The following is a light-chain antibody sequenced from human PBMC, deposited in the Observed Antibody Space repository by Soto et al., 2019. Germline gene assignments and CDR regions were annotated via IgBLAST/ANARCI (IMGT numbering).Light chain of an antibody. Sequence: VFTQSPGTLSLSPGERATLSCRASQSVNSNYLAWYQQKPGQAPRLLIFGASSRATGIPDRFSGSGSGTDFTLTISRLEPEDFAVYYCQQYGSSPRTFGQGTKLEIK. J-gene: IGKJ2*01. CDR3: QQYGSSPRT. CDR2: GAS. V-gene: IGKV3-20*01. CDR1: QSVNSNY.